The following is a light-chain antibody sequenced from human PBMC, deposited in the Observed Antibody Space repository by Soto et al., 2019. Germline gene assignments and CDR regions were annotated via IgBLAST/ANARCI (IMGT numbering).Light chain of an antibody. CDR3: HQYGSSPP. J-gene: IGKJ1*01. CDR1: QSVSNNY. CDR2: GAS. Sequence: ENVLTQSPGTLSLSPGERATLSCRASQSVSNNYLAWYQHKPGQAPTVLIYGASSRATGIPHSFSGSGSGTEFTLTTSRLEPEDCAVYYCHQYGSSPPFGQGTKGEIK. V-gene: IGKV3-20*01.